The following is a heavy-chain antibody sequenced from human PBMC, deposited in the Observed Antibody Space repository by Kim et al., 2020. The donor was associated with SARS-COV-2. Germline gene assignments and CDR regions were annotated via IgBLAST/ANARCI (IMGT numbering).Heavy chain of an antibody. D-gene: IGHD3-16*01. CDR3: VKGAGLAY. J-gene: IGHJ4*02. V-gene: IGHV3-23*01. CDR2: IRGKDDST. CDR1: GFNFGTFD. Sequence: GGSLRLSCVASGFNFGTFDMSWVRQAPGKGLKWVSVIRGKDDSTYYAESVKGRFTVSRDSARNTLYLQMNSLRSDDTAIYYCVKGAGLAYWGPG.